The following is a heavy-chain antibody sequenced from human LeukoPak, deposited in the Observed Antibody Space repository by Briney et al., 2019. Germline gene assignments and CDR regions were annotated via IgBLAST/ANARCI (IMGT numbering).Heavy chain of an antibody. CDR2: IYDTGIT. CDR1: GGSVSSGSYY. D-gene: IGHD6-13*01. Sequence: RPSETLSLTCTVSGGSVSSGSYYWSWIRQSPGKGLEWIGYIYDTGITDYNPSLRSRVTISVDMSKNQFSLKLSSVTAADTAVYYCAEWISVRIAATGTFDSWGQGTLVTVSS. V-gene: IGHV4-61*01. CDR3: AEWISVRIAATGTFDS. J-gene: IGHJ5*01.